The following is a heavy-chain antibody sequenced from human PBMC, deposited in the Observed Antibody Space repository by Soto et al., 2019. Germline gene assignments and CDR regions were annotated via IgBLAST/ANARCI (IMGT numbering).Heavy chain of an antibody. D-gene: IGHD1-1*01. CDR1: GFTFSGSA. CDR3: TIDGGYNPTRREVDP. CDR2: IRSKANSYAT. J-gene: IGHJ5*02. V-gene: IGHV3-73*02. Sequence: EVQLVESGGGLVQPGGSLKLSCAASGFTFSGSAMHWVRQASGKGLEWVGRIRSKANSYATAYAASVKGRFTISRDDSKNTAYLQMNSLKTEDTAVYYCTIDGGYNPTRREVDPWGQGTLVTVSS.